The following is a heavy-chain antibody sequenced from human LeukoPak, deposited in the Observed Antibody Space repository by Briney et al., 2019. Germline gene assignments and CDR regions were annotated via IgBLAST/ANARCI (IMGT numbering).Heavy chain of an antibody. CDR3: ARDRDWSFDY. Sequence: GGSLKFPGEASGFSFSEHSLNWFRQAPGKGLEWVSNIRGSSSAMNYADSVKGRFTISRDNAKNSLYLEMSSLRAEDTAVYYCARDRDWSFDYWGLGTLVSVSS. D-gene: IGHD3-9*01. CDR1: GFSFSEHS. J-gene: IGHJ4*02. CDR2: IRGSSSAM. V-gene: IGHV3-48*04.